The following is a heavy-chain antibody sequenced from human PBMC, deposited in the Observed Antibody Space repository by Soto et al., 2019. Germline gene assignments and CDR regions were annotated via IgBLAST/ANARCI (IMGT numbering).Heavy chain of an antibody. D-gene: IGHD4-17*01. CDR1: GYTFTNYG. CDR2: ISTYNGHT. V-gene: IGHV1-18*01. Sequence: QVQLVQSGTEVKKPGASVKVSCKASGYTFTNYGISWVRQAPGQGLEWMGWISTYNGHTNYAQKLQDRVTMTTDTSTNTAYMELTSLRSGDTAVYYCARDHDYGDNVFTYWFHPWGPATLVTVSS. J-gene: IGHJ5*02. CDR3: ARDHDYGDNVFTYWFHP.